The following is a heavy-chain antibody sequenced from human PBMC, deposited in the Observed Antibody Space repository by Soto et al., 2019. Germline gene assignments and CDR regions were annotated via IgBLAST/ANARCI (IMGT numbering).Heavy chain of an antibody. D-gene: IGHD4-17*01. CDR3: ARASMTTVTSDGGNWYFDL. V-gene: IGHV4-31*03. CDR2: IYYSGST. J-gene: IGHJ2*01. Sequence: QVQLQESGPGLVKPSQTLSLTCTVSGGSISSGGYYWSWIRQHPGKGLEWIGYIYYSGSTYYNPSLKSRVTISVDTSKNQFSPKLSSVTAADTAVYYCARASMTTVTSDGGNWYFDLWGRGTLVTVSS. CDR1: GGSISSGGYY.